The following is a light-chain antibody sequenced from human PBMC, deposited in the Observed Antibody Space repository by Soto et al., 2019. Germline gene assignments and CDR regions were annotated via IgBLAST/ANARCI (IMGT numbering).Light chain of an antibody. Sequence: EIVLTQSPGTLSLSPGERATLSCRASQSVSSNSLAWHQQKPGQALWFLFYGASSRSTGIPDRFSGSWSWTDFTLTISSLEPEDFSVYYCEQYGSSPLTFGGGTKVDIK. CDR2: GAS. V-gene: IGKV3-20*01. J-gene: IGKJ4*01. CDR3: EQYGSSPLT. CDR1: QSVSSNS.